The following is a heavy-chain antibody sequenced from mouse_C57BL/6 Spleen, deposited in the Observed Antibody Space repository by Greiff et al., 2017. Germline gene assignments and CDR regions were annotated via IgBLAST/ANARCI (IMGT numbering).Heavy chain of an antibody. CDR3: ARSEVHGSSSYWYVDV. CDR1: GYTFTSYW. V-gene: IGHV1-64*01. CDR2: IHPNSGST. J-gene: IGHJ1*03. Sequence: VQLQQPGAELVKPGASVKLSCKASGYTFTSYWMHWVKQRPGQGLEWIGMIHPNSGSTNYNEKFKSKATLTVDKSSSTAYMQLSSLTSEDSAVYYCARSEVHGSSSYWYVDVWGTGTTVTVSS. D-gene: IGHD1-1*01.